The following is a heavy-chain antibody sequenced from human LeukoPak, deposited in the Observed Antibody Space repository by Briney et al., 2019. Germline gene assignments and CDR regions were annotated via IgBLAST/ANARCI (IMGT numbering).Heavy chain of an antibody. V-gene: IGHV1-69*13. CDR3: ARREHGGDNWFDP. D-gene: IGHD3-10*01. J-gene: IGHJ5*02. CDR2: IIPIFGTA. Sequence: SVKVSCKASGGTFSSYAISWVRQAPGQGLEWMGGIIPIFGTANYAQKFQGRVTITADESTSTAYMELSSLRSEDTAVYYCARREHGGDNWFDPWGQGTLVTVS. CDR1: GGTFSSYA.